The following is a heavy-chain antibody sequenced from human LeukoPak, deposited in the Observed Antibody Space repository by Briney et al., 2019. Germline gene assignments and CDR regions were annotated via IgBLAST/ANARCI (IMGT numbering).Heavy chain of an antibody. CDR1: GLSFSSYW. D-gene: IGHD3-10*01. Sequence: QPGGSLRLSCAASGLSFSSYWMYWVRQAPGKGLVWLSRIRSDGSSTSYADSVKGRFTISRDNAKNTLYLQVNSLRAEDTAVYYCARSAPDPGVDYWGQGTLVTVSS. CDR2: IRSDGSST. J-gene: IGHJ4*02. V-gene: IGHV3-74*01. CDR3: ARSAPDPGVDY.